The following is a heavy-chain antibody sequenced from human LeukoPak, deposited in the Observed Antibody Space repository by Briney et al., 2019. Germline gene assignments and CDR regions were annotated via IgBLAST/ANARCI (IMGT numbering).Heavy chain of an antibody. Sequence: GGSLRLSCAASGFTFSSYAMSWVRQAPGKGLEWASAISGSGGSTYYADSVKGRFTISRDNSKNTLYLQMNSLRAEDTAVYYCAKGEQQLVLFYYMDVWGKGTTVTVSS. J-gene: IGHJ6*03. D-gene: IGHD6-13*01. CDR3: AKGEQQLVLFYYMDV. CDR1: GFTFSSYA. V-gene: IGHV3-23*01. CDR2: ISGSGGST.